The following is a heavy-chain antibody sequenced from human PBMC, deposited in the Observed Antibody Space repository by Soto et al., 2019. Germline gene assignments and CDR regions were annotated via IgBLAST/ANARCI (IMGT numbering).Heavy chain of an antibody. CDR1: GFTFSSYS. J-gene: IGHJ4*02. CDR3: ARASGYAREYFDY. V-gene: IGHV3-21*01. D-gene: IGHD5-12*01. CDR2: ISSSSSYI. Sequence: EVQLVESGGGLVKPGGSLRLSCAASGFTFSSYSMNWVRQAPGKRLEWVSSISSSSSYIYYADSVKGRFTISRDNAKNSLYLQMNSLRAEDTAVYYCARASGYAREYFDYWGQGTLVTVSS.